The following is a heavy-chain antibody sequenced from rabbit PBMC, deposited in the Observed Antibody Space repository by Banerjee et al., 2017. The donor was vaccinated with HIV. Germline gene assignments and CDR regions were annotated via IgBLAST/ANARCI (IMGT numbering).Heavy chain of an antibody. CDR2: IYSGSSGST. CDR3: ARRSMTYYGMDL. Sequence: QEQLEESGGDLVKPEGSLTLTCKASGLDFSSTYYMCWVRQAPGKGLEWIGCIYSGSSGSTHYASWAKGRFTISKTSSTTVTLQVTSLTAADTATYFCARRSMTYYGMDLRGPGTLVTVS. CDR1: GLDFSSTYY. V-gene: IGHV1S45*01. J-gene: IGHJ6*01. D-gene: IGHD1-1*01.